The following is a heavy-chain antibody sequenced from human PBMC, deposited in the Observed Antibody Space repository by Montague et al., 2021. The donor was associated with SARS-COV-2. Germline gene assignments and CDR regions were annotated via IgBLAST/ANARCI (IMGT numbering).Heavy chain of an antibody. CDR1: GGSFSGYY. J-gene: IGHJ6*02. CDR2: INHSGST. CDR3: ARGRTVTTFYYYYYYGMDV. D-gene: IGHD4-17*01. V-gene: IGHV4-34*01. Sequence: SETLSLTCAVYGGSFSGYYWGWIRQPPGKGLEWIGEINHSGSTNXXPSLKSRVTISVDTSKNQFSLKLSSVTAADTAVYYCARGRTVTTFYYYYYYGMDVWGPGTTVTVSS.